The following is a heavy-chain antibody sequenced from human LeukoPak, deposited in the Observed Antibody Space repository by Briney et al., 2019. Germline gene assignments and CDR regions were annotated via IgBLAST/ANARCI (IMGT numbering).Heavy chain of an antibody. CDR2: ISSSSSYI. CDR1: GFTFSSYS. CDR3: ARGSGSYAFYYFDY. D-gene: IGHD1-26*01. V-gene: IGHV3-21*01. Sequence: GGSLRLSCAASGFTFSSYSMNWVRQAPGKGLEWVSSISSSSSYIYYADSVKGRFTISRDNAKNSLYLQMNSLRAEDTAVYYCARGSGSYAFYYFDYWGQGTLVTVSS. J-gene: IGHJ4*02.